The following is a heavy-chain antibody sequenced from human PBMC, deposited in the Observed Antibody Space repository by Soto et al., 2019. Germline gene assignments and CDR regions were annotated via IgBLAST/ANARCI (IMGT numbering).Heavy chain of an antibody. D-gene: IGHD5-12*01. J-gene: IGHJ4*02. CDR3: ARNIYSGYDRGTSYFEY. Sequence: GGSLRLSCAASGFTFSSYSMNWVRQAPGKGLVWVSSIIGSSSYIYYADSVKGRFTISRDSAKNSLYLQMNSLRAEDTAVYYCARNIYSGYDRGTSYFEYWGQGSLVTVSS. CDR1: GFTFSSYS. CDR2: IIGSSSYI. V-gene: IGHV3-21*01.